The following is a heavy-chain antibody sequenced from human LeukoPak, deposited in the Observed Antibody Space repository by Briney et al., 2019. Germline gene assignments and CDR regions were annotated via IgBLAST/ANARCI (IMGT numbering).Heavy chain of an antibody. Sequence: SETLSLTCTVSGGSISSYYWSWIRQPPGKGLEWIGYIYYSGSTNYNPSLKSRVTISVDTSKNQFSLKLSSVTAADTAVYYCARGRGRGYDSRYYFDYWGQGTLVTVSS. CDR1: GGSISSYY. CDR3: ARGRGRGYDSRYYFDY. CDR2: IYYSGST. D-gene: IGHD5-12*01. J-gene: IGHJ4*02. V-gene: IGHV4-59*08.